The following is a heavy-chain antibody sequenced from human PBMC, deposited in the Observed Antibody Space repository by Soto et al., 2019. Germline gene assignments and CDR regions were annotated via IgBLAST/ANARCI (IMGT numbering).Heavy chain of an antibody. V-gene: IGHV4-31*03. Sequence: QVQLQESGPGLVKPSQTLSLTCTVSGGSISSGGYYWSWIRQHPGRGLGWIGYIYYSGSTYYKPSPXSXXTVSVDTSKTQSSLKRSSVTAADTAVYYCARGPGIWGQGALVTVSS. CDR1: GGSISSGGYY. CDR3: ARGPGI. J-gene: IGHJ4*02. CDR2: IYYSGST.